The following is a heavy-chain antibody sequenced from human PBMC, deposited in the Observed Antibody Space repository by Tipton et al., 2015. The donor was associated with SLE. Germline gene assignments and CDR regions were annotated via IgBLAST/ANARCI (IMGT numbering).Heavy chain of an antibody. V-gene: IGHV4-34*01. CDR2: INHSGST. J-gene: IGHJ6*02. CDR1: GGSFSGYY. Sequence: TLSLTCAVYGGSFSGYYWTWIRQPPGKGLEWIGEINHSGSTNYNPSLKSRVTISVDKSKNQFSLKLSSVTAADTAVYYCARNYVGAAAASSGMDVWGQGTTVTVSS. D-gene: IGHD6-13*01. CDR3: ARNYVGAAAASSGMDV.